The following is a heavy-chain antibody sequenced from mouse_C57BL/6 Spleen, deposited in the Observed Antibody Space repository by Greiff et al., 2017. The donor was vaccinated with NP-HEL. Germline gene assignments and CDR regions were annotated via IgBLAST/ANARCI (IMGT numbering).Heavy chain of an antibody. CDR2: IDPSDSYT. D-gene: IGHD1-1*01. CDR3: ARGGFITTVVDYWYFDV. Sequence: QVQLQQPGAELVKPGASVKLSCKASGYTFTSYWMQWVKQRPGQGLEWIGEIDPSDSYTNYNQKFKGKATLTVDTSSSTAYMQLSSLTSEDSAVYYCARGGFITTVVDYWYFDVWGTGTTVTVSS. J-gene: IGHJ1*03. CDR1: GYTFTSYW. V-gene: IGHV1-50*01.